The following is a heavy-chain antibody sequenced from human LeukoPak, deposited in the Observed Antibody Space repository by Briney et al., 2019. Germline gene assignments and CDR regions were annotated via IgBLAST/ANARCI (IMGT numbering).Heavy chain of an antibody. CDR2: ISSSSSYI. J-gene: IGHJ4*02. D-gene: IGHD2-15*01. V-gene: IGHV3-21*01. CDR1: GFTFSSYS. CDR3: ARDRVDIVEDY. Sequence: GGSLRLSCAASGFTFSSYSMNWVRQAPGKGLEWVSSISSSSSYIYYPDSVKGRFTISRDNAKNSLCLQMNSLRAEDTAVYYCARDRVDIVEDYWGQGTLVTVSS.